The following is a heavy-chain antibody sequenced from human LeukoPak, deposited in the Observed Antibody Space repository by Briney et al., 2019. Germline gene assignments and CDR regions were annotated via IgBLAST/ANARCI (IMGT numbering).Heavy chain of an antibody. CDR3: ARERELYYYYMDV. J-gene: IGHJ6*03. CDR1: GGSISSYY. D-gene: IGHD1-26*01. V-gene: IGHV4-4*07. CDR2: IYTSGST. Sequence: SETLSLTCTVSGGSISSYYWSWIRQPAGKGLEWIGRIYTSGSTNYNPSLKSRVTMSVDTFKNQFSLELSSVTAADTAVYYCARERELYYYYMDVWGKGTTVTVSS.